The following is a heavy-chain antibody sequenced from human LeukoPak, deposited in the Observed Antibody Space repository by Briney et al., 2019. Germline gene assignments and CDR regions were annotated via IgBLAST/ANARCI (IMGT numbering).Heavy chain of an antibody. Sequence: SETLSLTCTVSGGSISSYYWSWIRQPPGKGLEWIGYIYHSGSTNYNPSLKSRVTISVDTSKKQFSLKLSSVTAADTAVYYCARVRGSSGSYEYYHYMDVWGKGTTVTISS. CDR3: ARVRGSSGSYEYYHYMDV. CDR1: GGSISSYY. J-gene: IGHJ6*03. V-gene: IGHV4-59*12. CDR2: IYHSGST. D-gene: IGHD1-26*01.